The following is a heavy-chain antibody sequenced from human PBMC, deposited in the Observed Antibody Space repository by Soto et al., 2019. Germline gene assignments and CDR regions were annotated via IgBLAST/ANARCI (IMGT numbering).Heavy chain of an antibody. V-gene: IGHV3-30*18. D-gene: IGHD3-22*01. J-gene: IGHJ4*02. CDR2: ISYDGSNK. CDR1: GFTISSYC. Sequence: GGSLRLSCAASGFTISSYCMHWVRQAPGKGLEWVAVISYDGSNKYYADSVKGRFTISRDNSKNTLYLQMNSLRAEDTAVYYCSKDVDYYDYYFDSWGQSSLVTVS. CDR3: SKDVDYYDYYFDS.